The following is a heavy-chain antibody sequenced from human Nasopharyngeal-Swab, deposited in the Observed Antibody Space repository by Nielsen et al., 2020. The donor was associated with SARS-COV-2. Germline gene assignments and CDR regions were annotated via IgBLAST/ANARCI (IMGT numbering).Heavy chain of an antibody. V-gene: IGHV2-70*17. CDR1: GFSLTTREMC. CDR3: ARIRIYGDYRFDY. Sequence: SDPTLMKPTQTLTLTCTFSGFSLTTREMCVSWIRQPPGKALEWLARIDWDDDKFYSTSLKTRLTISKDTSKNQVVLTMTNMDPVDTATYYCARIRIYGDYRFDYWGQGTLVTVSS. D-gene: IGHD4-17*01. CDR2: IDWDDDK. J-gene: IGHJ4*02.